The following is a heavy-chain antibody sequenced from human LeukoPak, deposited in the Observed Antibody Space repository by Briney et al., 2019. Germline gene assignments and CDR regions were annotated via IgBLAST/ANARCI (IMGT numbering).Heavy chain of an antibody. D-gene: IGHD3-22*01. CDR3: ARGSSGYYHATLDY. CDR2: INSDGSST. V-gene: IGHV3-74*01. J-gene: IGHJ4*02. CDR1: GFTFSSYW. Sequence: PGGSLRLSCAASGFTFSSYWMHWVRQAPGKGLVWVSRINSDGSSTSQADSVKGRFTISRDNAKNTLFLQMNSLRAEDTAVCYCARGSSGYYHATLDYWGQGTLVTVSS.